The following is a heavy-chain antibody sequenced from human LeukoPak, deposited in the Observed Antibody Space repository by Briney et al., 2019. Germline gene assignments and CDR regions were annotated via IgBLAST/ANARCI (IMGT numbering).Heavy chain of an antibody. Sequence: PSETLSLTCTVSGGSISSSSYYWGWIRQPPGKGLEWIGSIYYSGSTYYNPSLKSRVTISVDTSKNQFSLKLSSVTAADTAVYYCARDTGEGSGSYSYDYWGQGTLVTVSS. D-gene: IGHD3-10*01. J-gene: IGHJ4*02. CDR3: ARDTGEGSGSYSYDY. CDR2: IYYSGST. CDR1: GGSISSSSYY. V-gene: IGHV4-39*07.